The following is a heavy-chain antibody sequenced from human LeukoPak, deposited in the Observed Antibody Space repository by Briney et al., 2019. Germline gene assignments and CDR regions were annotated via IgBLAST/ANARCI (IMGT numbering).Heavy chain of an antibody. V-gene: IGHV1-18*01. CDR1: GYIYTNYG. D-gene: IGHD4-17*01. J-gene: IGHJ4*02. CDR2: INTYNGNT. CDR3: ARDPTPSDGDYPPDHFDY. Sequence: ASAKVSCKASGYIYTNYGINWVRQAPGQGLEWMGWINTYNGNTNYAPKLHGRVTMTTDTPTSTAYMELRSLRFDDTAIYYCARDPTPSDGDYPPDHFDYWGQGTLVTVSS.